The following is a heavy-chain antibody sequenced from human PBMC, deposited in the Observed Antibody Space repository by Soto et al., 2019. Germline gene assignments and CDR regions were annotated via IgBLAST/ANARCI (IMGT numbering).Heavy chain of an antibody. D-gene: IGHD3-10*01. J-gene: IGHJ6*03. CDR3: AGRYGPGGDFYYYLDV. V-gene: IGHV5-51*01. Sequence: GESLKISCKGSGYSFPSYWIGWVRQRPGKALEWMGIIYPGDSDTRYSPSVQGQGTISADKSISTAYLQWSSLKAPDTAMYYCAGRYGPGGDFYYYLDVWGEGTTVTVSS. CDR2: IYPGDSDT. CDR1: GYSFPSYW.